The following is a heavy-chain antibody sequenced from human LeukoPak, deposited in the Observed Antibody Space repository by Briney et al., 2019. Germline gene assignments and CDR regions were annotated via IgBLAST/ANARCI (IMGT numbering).Heavy chain of an antibody. CDR2: ISSSSSYI. D-gene: IGHD6-19*01. CDR3: ARATSSAWYYFDY. CDR1: GFTFSSYS. Sequence: GGSLRLSCSASGFTFSSYSMNWVRQAPGTGLEWVSSISSSSSYIYYADSVKGRFTISRDNAKNSLYLQMNSLTPEDTALYYCARATSSAWYYFDYWGQGTLVVVSS. V-gene: IGHV3-21*04. J-gene: IGHJ4*02.